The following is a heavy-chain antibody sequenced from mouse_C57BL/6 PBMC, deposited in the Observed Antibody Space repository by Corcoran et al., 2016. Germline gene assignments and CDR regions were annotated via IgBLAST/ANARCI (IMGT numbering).Heavy chain of an antibody. V-gene: IGHV9-3*01. Sequence: QIKLGQSGPELKKPGETVKISCKASGYTFTPYGMSWVKQAPGKGLKWMGWINTYSGVPTYADDFKGRFAFSLETSASTAYLQINNLKNEDTATYFCARQEYGSSSFAYWGQGTLVTVSA. CDR3: ARQEYGSSSFAY. D-gene: IGHD1-1*01. CDR2: INTYSGVP. J-gene: IGHJ3*01. CDR1: GYTFTPYG.